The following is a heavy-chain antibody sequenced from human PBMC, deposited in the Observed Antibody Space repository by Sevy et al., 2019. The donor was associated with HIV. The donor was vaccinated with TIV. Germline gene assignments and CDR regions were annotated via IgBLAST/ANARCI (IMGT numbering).Heavy chain of an antibody. V-gene: IGHV1-2*02. CDR2: INPDTGNT. D-gene: IGHD6-19*01. J-gene: IGHJ4*02. CDR3: ARVHPPRLSGHDSGWYPFDY. Sequence: ASVKVSCQTSGYTFTDRHIHWVRQAPGQGLEWMGYINPDTGNTRYAQKFQARVTMTGDTSVSTAYMELRRLTSDDTAVYFCARVHPPRLSGHDSGWYPFDYWGQGTLVTVSS. CDR1: GYTFTDRH.